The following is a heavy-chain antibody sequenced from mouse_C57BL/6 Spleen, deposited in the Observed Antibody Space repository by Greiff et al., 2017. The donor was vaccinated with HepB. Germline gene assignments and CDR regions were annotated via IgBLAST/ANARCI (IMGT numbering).Heavy chain of an antibody. V-gene: IGHV3-2*02. J-gene: IGHJ2*01. D-gene: IGHD1-2*01. CDR2: ISYSGST. Sequence: DVKLQESGPGLVKPSQSLSLTCTVTGYSITSGYGWNWIRQFPGNKLEWMGYISYSGSTNYNPSLTSRISITRDTSKHQFFLQLNSVTTEDTATYYCARTARIKYWGQGTTLTVSS. CDR3: ARTARIKY. CDR1: GYSITSGYG.